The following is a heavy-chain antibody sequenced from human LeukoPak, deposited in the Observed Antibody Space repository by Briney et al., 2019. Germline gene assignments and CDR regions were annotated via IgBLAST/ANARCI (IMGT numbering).Heavy chain of an antibody. CDR1: GFTFSSYG. D-gene: IGHD2-2*01. CDR2: ISYDGSNK. CDR3: AKDLWIEGYCSSTSCSNYPYDY. J-gene: IGHJ4*02. V-gene: IGHV3-30*18. Sequence: GGSLRLSCAASGFTFSSYGVHWVRQAPGKGLEWVAVISYDGSNKYYADSVKGRFTISRDNSKNTLYLQMNSLRAEDTAVYYCAKDLWIEGYCSSTSCSNYPYDYWGQGTLVTVSS.